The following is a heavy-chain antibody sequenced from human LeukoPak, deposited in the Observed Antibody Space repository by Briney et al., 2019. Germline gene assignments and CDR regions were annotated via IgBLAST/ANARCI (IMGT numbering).Heavy chain of an antibody. CDR2: ISSSSSYI. Sequence: GGSLRLSCAASGFTFSSYSMNWVRQAPGKGLEWVSSISSSSSYIYYADSVKGRFTISRDNSKNTLYLQMNSLRAEDTAVYYCAKDEVPGAAAGNFDYWGQGTLDTVSS. CDR3: AKDEVPGAAAGNFDY. D-gene: IGHD6-13*01. CDR1: GFTFSSYS. V-gene: IGHV3-21*04. J-gene: IGHJ4*02.